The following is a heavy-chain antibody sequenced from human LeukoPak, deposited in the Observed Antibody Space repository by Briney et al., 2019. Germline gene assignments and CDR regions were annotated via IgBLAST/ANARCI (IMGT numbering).Heavy chain of an antibody. J-gene: IGHJ4*02. Sequence: PGRSLRLSCAASGFTFSSYGMHWVRQAPGKGLEWVAVIWYDGSNKYCADSVKGRFTISRDNSKNTLYLQMNSLRAEDTAVYYCARDKGHYFDYWGQGTLVTVSS. CDR2: IWYDGSNK. CDR1: GFTFSSYG. CDR3: ARDKGHYFDY. V-gene: IGHV3-33*01.